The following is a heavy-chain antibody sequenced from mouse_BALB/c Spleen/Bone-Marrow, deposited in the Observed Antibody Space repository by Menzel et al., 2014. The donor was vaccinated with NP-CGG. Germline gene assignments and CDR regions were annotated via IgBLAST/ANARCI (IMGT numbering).Heavy chain of an antibody. CDR3: ARDGSSRGYFDV. V-gene: IGHV1S137*01. D-gene: IGHD1-1*01. CDR2: ISTYYGDA. Sequence: QVQLQQSGAELVRPGVSVKISCKGSGYTFADYAMHWVKQSHAKSLEWIGVISTYYGDASYNQKFKGKATMTVDKSSSTAYTELARLTPEDSAIYYCARDGSSRGYFDVWGAGTTVTVSS. CDR1: GYTFADYA. J-gene: IGHJ1*01.